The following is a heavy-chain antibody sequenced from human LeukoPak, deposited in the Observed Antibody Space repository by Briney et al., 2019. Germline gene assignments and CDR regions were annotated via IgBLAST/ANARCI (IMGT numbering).Heavy chain of an antibody. CDR2: INHTGTT. D-gene: IGHD1/OR15-1a*01. V-gene: IGHV4-34*01. J-gene: IGHJ6*03. CDR1: GGSFSTYY. CDR3: ARGAADWNNYYYYIDV. Sequence: SETLSLTCAVYGGSFSTYYSNWVRQSPGKGLEWIGEINHTGTTNYNPSLRGRFTISVDTSKNQFSLKLSSVTAADTAVYFCARGAADWNNYYYYIDVWGKGTTVTVS.